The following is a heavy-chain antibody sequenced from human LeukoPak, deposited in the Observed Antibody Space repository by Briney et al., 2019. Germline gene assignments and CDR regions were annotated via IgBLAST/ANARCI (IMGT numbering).Heavy chain of an antibody. D-gene: IGHD3-22*01. CDR2: IYPGDSDT. V-gene: IGHV5-51*01. CDR3: ARHVRYYDSTGYLPDY. Sequence: GESLKIACKGSGYSFTSYWIGWVRQMPGKGLEWMGIIYPGDSDTRYSPSFQGQVTISADKSISTAYLQWSSLKASDSAMYYCARHVRYYDSTGYLPDYWGQGTLATVSS. J-gene: IGHJ4*02. CDR1: GYSFTSYW.